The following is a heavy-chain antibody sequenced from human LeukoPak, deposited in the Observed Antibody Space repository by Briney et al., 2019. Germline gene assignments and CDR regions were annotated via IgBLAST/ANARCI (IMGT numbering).Heavy chain of an antibody. J-gene: IGHJ4*02. D-gene: IGHD3-10*01. V-gene: IGHV3-23*01. CDR2: IIGSGGST. CDR1: GFTFSRYL. Sequence: PGGSLRVSFAASGFTFSRYLMSLVRQDPGEGLEWVSAIIGSGGSTYYADSVKGRFTISRDNSKNTLYLQMNSLRAEDTAVYYCAKDPPLWFGESHYFDYWGQGTLVTVSS. CDR3: AKDPPLWFGESHYFDY.